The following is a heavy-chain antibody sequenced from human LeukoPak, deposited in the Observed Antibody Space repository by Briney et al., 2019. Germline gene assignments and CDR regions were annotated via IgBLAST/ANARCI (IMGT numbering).Heavy chain of an antibody. Sequence: GRSLRLSCAASGFTFSSYAMHWVRQAPGKGLEWVAVISYDGSNKYYADSVKSRFTISRDNSKNTLYLQMNSLRAEDTAVYYCARDGVDQLLFYYGVDVWGQGTTVTVSS. CDR3: ARDGVDQLLFYYGVDV. V-gene: IGHV3-30-3*01. D-gene: IGHD2-2*01. J-gene: IGHJ6*02. CDR1: GFTFSSYA. CDR2: ISYDGSNK.